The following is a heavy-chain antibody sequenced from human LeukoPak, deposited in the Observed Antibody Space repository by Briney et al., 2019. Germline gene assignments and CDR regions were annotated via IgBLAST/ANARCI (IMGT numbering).Heavy chain of an antibody. D-gene: IGHD3-22*01. CDR1: GGSISSSSYY. V-gene: IGHV4-39*07. J-gene: IGHJ3*02. Sequence: ETLSLTCTVSGGSISSSSYYWGWIRQPPGKGLEWIGSIYYSGSTYYNPSLKSRVTISVDTSKNQFSLKLRSVTAADTAVYYCARVGGITMIVVLITNAFDIWGQGTMVTVSS. CDR2: IYYSGST. CDR3: ARVGGITMIVVLITNAFDI.